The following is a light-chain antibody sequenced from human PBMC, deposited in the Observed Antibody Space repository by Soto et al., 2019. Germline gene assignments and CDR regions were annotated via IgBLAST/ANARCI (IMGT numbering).Light chain of an antibody. V-gene: IGKV3-11*01. CDR2: DAS. Sequence: EIVLTQSPGTLSLSPGEGASLSCRASQSVRSGAFAWYRQKPGQAPRLLIYDASNRATGIPARFSGSGSGTDFTLTISSLEPEDFAVYYCQQRSNWPITFGQGTRLEIK. CDR1: QSVRSGA. CDR3: QQRSNWPIT. J-gene: IGKJ5*01.